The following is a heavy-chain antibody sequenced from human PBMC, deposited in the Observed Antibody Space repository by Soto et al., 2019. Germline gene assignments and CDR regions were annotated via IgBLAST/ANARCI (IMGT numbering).Heavy chain of an antibody. V-gene: IGHV2-5*01. D-gene: IGHD3-3*01. Sequence: GSGPTLVNPTQTLTLTCTFSGFSLSTSGVGVGWIRQPPGKALEWLARIYWNDDKRYSPSLKSRLTITKDTSKNQVVLTMTNMDPVDTATYYCARDFWSGYVPLNYYYYGMDVWGQGTTVTVSS. CDR1: GFSLSTSGVG. J-gene: IGHJ6*02. CDR3: ARDFWSGYVPLNYYYYGMDV. CDR2: IYWNDDK.